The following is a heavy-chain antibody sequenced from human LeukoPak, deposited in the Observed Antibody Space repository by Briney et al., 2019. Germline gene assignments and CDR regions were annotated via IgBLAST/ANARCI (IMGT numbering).Heavy chain of an antibody. Sequence: PGGSLRLSCAASGFTFSDYYMSWVRQAPGKGLEWVSYISSSGSTIYYADSVKGRFTISRDNAKNTLYLQMNSLRAEDTAVYSCANLPEPMLTTRDYYYYMDVWGKGTTVTVSS. D-gene: IGHD4-11*01. CDR2: ISSSGSTI. J-gene: IGHJ6*03. CDR3: ANLPEPMLTTRDYYYYMDV. V-gene: IGHV3-11*04. CDR1: GFTFSDYY.